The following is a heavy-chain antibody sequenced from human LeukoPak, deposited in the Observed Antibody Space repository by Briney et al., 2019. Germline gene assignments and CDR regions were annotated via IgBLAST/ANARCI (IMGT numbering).Heavy chain of an antibody. J-gene: IGHJ4*02. CDR3: AKTAGGIWFGELIYYFDY. CDR2: ISGSGGST. V-gene: IGHV3-23*01. Sequence: SGGSLRLSCAASGFTFSSYAMSWVRQAPGKGLEWVSAISGSGGSTYYADSVKGRLTISRDNSKNTLYLQMNSLRAEDTAVYYCAKTAGGIWFGELIYYFDYWGQGTLVTVSS. CDR1: GFTFSSYA. D-gene: IGHD3-10*01.